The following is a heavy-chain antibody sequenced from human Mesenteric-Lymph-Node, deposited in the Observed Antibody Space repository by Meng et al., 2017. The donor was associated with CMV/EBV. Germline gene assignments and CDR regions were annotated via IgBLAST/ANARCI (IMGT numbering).Heavy chain of an antibody. J-gene: IGHJ3*02. V-gene: IGHV4-34*01. Sequence: SETLSLTCAVYGGSFSGYYWSWIRQPPGKGLEWIGEINHSGSTNYNPSLKSRVTISLDTSKNQFSLKLTSVTAADTAVYYCARGLPTITVFGVARWGGAFDIWGQGAMVTVSS. D-gene: IGHD3-3*01. CDR1: GGSFSGYY. CDR3: ARGLPTITVFGVARWGGAFDI. CDR2: INHSGST.